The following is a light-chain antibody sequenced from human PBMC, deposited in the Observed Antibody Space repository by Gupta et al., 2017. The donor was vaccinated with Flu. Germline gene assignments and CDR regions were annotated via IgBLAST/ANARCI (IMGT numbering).Light chain of an antibody. CDR1: QGIRSN. J-gene: IGKJ2*01. Sequence: SFLLASVGNRVTITSGASQGIRSNLDWYKQRPRQPPKLLIYYASTWQSGVPSRFSGSGCGKDXPLTIRXRQQADFAAYYCQDHRSYPPYTFGXGTKLEIK. CDR2: YAS. CDR3: QDHRSYPPYT. V-gene: IGKV1-9*01.